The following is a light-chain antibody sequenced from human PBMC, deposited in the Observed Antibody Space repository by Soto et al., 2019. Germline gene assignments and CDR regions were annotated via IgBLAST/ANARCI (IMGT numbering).Light chain of an antibody. CDR3: QRYNSVPIT. J-gene: IGKJ5*01. Sequence: DLQMTQSPSSLSASVGDRVTITCRASQAISNNLAWYQQTPGKVPKLLIYAASTLQSGVPSRFSGSGSGTDFTLTISSLQPEDVATYYCQRYNSVPITFGPGTRLEIK. V-gene: IGKV1-27*01. CDR2: AAS. CDR1: QAISNN.